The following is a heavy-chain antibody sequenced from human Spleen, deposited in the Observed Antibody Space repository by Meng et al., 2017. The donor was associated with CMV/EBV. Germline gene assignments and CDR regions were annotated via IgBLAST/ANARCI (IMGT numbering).Heavy chain of an antibody. J-gene: IGHJ4*02. D-gene: IGHD6-13*01. CDR2: INPNSGGT. V-gene: IGHV1-2*02. CDR3: ARVHAAGTFVGYYFDY. Sequence: ASVKVSCKASGYTFTGHYIHWVRQAPGQGLEWMGWINPNSGGTNYAQKFQGRVTMTRDTSISTAYMELSRLRSDDTAVYYCARVHAAGTFVGYYFDYWGQGTLVTVSS. CDR1: GYTFTGHY.